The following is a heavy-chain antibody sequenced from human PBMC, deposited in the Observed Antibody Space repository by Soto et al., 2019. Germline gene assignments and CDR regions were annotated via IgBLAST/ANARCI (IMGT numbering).Heavy chain of an antibody. CDR2: MRYDGREK. D-gene: IGHD6-13*01. Sequence: GGSLRLSCAASGFIFSDYWMNWVRQAPGKGLEWVASMRYDGREKMYVDSVKGRFTISRDNAKSSLYLQMASLRAEDTAVYFCARDGVAPGLYFDYWGQGTQVTVSS. CDR3: ARDGVAPGLYFDY. CDR1: GFIFSDYW. V-gene: IGHV3-7*05. J-gene: IGHJ4*02.